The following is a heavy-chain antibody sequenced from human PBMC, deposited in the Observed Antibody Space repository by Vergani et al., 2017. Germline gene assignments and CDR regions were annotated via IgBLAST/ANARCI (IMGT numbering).Heavy chain of an antibody. CDR3: AKVNTPPHGSQYYFDY. V-gene: IGHV3-23*01. Sequence: EVQLLESGGGLVQPGGSLRLSCAASGFTFSSYAMSWVRQAPGKGLEWVSAISGSGGSTYYADSVKGRFTISRDNSKNTLYLQMNSLRAEDTAVYYCAKVNTPPHGSQYYFDYWGQGTLVTVSS. CDR1: GFTFSSYA. CDR2: ISGSGGST. J-gene: IGHJ4*02. D-gene: IGHD3-10*01.